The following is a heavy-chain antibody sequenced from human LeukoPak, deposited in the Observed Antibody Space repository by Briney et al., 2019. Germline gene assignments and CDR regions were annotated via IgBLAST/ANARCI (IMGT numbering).Heavy chain of an antibody. CDR3: AREGMVRGVRTAFDI. D-gene: IGHD3-10*01. CDR1: GFTFSSYG. J-gene: IGHJ3*02. V-gene: IGHV3-30*03. CDR2: ISYDGSNK. Sequence: GGSLRLSCAASGFTFSSYGMHWVRQAPGKGLEWVAVISYDGSNKYYADSVKGRFTISRDNSKNTLYLQMNSLRAEDTAVYYCAREGMVRGVRTAFDIWGQGTMVTVSS.